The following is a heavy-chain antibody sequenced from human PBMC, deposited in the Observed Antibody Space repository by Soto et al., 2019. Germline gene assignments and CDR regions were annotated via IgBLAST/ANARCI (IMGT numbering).Heavy chain of an antibody. J-gene: IGHJ4*02. D-gene: IGHD3-9*01. CDR1: GGSISSSSYY. Sequence: PSETLSLTCTVSGGSISSSSYYWGWIRQPPGKGLEWIGSIYYSGSTYYNPSLKSRVTISVDTSKNQFSLKLSSVTAADTAVYYCARLPSGRGYDILTGYYQPPYFDYWGQGTLVTVSS. V-gene: IGHV4-39*01. CDR3: ARLPSGRGYDILTGYYQPPYFDY. CDR2: IYYSGST.